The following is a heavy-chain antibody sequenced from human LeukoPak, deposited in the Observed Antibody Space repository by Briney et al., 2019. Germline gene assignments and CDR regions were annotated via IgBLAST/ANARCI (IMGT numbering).Heavy chain of an antibody. Sequence: SVKVSCKASGGTFSSYAISWVCQAPGQGLEWMGGIIPIFGTANYAQKFQGRVTITTDESTSTAYMELSSLRSEDTAVYYCARGRGGGRSQDYDFWSGYLGVYYYYYMDVWGKGTTVTVSS. J-gene: IGHJ6*03. D-gene: IGHD3-3*01. CDR1: GGTFSSYA. CDR2: IIPIFGTA. CDR3: ARGRGGGRSQDYDFWSGYLGVYYYYYMDV. V-gene: IGHV1-69*05.